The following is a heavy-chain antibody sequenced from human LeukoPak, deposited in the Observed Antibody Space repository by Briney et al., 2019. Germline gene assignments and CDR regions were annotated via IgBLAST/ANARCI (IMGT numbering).Heavy chain of an antibody. D-gene: IGHD6-19*01. J-gene: IGHJ4*02. CDR1: GFTFNSYW. CDR2: IKQDGSEK. Sequence: GGSLRLSCAASGFTFNSYWMSWVRQAPGKGLEGVANIKQDGSEKYYVDSVKGRFTISRDNAKNSLYLQMNSLRAEDTAVYYCARGVVGVAGLVNYWGQGTLVTVSS. CDR3: ARGVVGVAGLVNY. V-gene: IGHV3-7*03.